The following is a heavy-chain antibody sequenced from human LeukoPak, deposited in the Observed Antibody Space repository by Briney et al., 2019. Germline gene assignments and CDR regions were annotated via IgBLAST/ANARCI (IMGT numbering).Heavy chain of an antibody. CDR3: ARAAYSYGYGGFDP. V-gene: IGHV3-30*04. Sequence: PGRSLRLSCAASGFTFSSYAMHWVRQAPGKGLEWVAVISYDGSNKYYADSVKGRFTISRDNSKNTLYLQMNSQRAEDTAVYYRARAAYSYGYGGFDPWGQGTLVTVSS. J-gene: IGHJ5*02. CDR1: GFTFSSYA. D-gene: IGHD5-18*01. CDR2: ISYDGSNK.